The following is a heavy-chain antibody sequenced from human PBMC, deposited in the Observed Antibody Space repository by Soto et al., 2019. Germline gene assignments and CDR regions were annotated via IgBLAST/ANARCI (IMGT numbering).Heavy chain of an antibody. J-gene: IGHJ4*02. D-gene: IGHD2-8*01. CDR2: ISAYNGNT. Sequence: ASVKVSCKASGYTFTSYGISWVRQAPGQGLEWMGWISAYNGNTNYAQKLQGRVTMTTDTSTSTAYMELRSLRSDDTAVYYCARDCTNGVSQEYFDCWDYWGQGTLVTVSS. V-gene: IGHV1-18*01. CDR1: GYTFTSYG. CDR3: ARDCTNGVSQEYFDCWDY.